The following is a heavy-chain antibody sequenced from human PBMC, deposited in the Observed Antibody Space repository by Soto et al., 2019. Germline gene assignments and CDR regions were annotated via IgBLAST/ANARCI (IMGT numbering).Heavy chain of an antibody. J-gene: IGHJ5*02. CDR3: AKESIVGDTWRFDP. CDR1: GYTLTELS. Sequence: SVKVSCQVSGYTLTELSIHWVRQAPGKGLEWMGGFDPEDGETIYAQKFQGRVTMTEDTSTDTAYMELSSLRSEDTAVYYCAKESIVGDTWRFDPWGQGTLVNVSS. D-gene: IGHD1-26*01. V-gene: IGHV1-24*01. CDR2: FDPEDGET.